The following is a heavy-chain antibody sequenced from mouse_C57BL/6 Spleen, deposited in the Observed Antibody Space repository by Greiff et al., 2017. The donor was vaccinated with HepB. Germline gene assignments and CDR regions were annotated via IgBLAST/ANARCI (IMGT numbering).Heavy chain of an antibody. CDR3: AREGIKYSYGGFAY. V-gene: IGHV1-52*01. Sequence: QVQLQQPGAELVRPGSSVKLSCKASGYTFTSYWMHWVKQRPIQGLEWIGNIDPSDSETHYNQKFKDKATLTVDKSSSTAYMQLSSLTSEDSAVYYCAREGIKYSYGGFAYWGQGTLVTVSA. CDR2: IDPSDSET. CDR1: GYTFTSYW. D-gene: IGHD2-10*02. J-gene: IGHJ3*01.